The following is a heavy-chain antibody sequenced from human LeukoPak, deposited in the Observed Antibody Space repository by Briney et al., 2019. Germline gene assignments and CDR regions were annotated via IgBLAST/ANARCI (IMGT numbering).Heavy chain of an antibody. J-gene: IGHJ3*02. CDR2: ISSSSSTI. Sequence: GGSLRLSCAASGFTFSSYSMNWVRQAPGKGLEWVSYISSSSSTIYYADSVKGRFTISRDNAKNSLYLQVNSLRAEDTAVYYCARDGLGYSYGPDAFDIWGQGTMVTVSS. CDR3: ARDGLGYSYGPDAFDI. CDR1: GFTFSSYS. V-gene: IGHV3-48*04. D-gene: IGHD5-18*01.